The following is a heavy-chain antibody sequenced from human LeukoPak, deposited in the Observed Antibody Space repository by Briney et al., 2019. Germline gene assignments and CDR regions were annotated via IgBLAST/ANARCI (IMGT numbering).Heavy chain of an antibody. CDR2: IIGSVAST. D-gene: IGHD5-12*01. CDR3: AKGGYDYIEVGYFDY. J-gene: IGHJ4*02. Sequence: GGSLRLSCAASGFLFASYAMSWVRQTPGKGLEWVSLIIGSVASTYYADSVKGRFTISRDNSKNTLYLQMNSLRADDTAVYFCAKGGYDYIEVGYFDYWGQGTLVTVSS. V-gene: IGHV3-23*01. CDR1: GFLFASYA.